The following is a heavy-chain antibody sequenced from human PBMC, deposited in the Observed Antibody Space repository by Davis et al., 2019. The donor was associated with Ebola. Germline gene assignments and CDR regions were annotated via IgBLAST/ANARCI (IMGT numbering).Heavy chain of an antibody. J-gene: IGHJ4*02. CDR2: IYSGGST. Sequence: GESLKISCAASGFTVSSNYMSWVRQAPGKGLEWVSVIYSGGSTYYADSVKGRFTISRDNSKNTLYLQMNSLRAEDTAVYYCAKADSSGLYPFDYWGQGTLVTVSS. CDR3: AKADSSGLYPFDY. D-gene: IGHD6-19*01. CDR1: GFTVSSNY. V-gene: IGHV3-53*01.